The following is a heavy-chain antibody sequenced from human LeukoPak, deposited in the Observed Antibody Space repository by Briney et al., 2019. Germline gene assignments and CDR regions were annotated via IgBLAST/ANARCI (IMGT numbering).Heavy chain of an antibody. J-gene: IGHJ4*02. CDR2: ISAYNGNT. V-gene: IGHV1-18*01. CDR1: GYTFTSYG. D-gene: IGHD2-21*01. CDR3: ARELIYYCGGDCQLLDY. Sequence: GASVKVSCKASGYTFTSYGISWVRQAPGQGLEWMGWISAYNGNTNYAQKLQGRVTMTTDTSTSTAYVELRSLRSDDTAVYYCARELIYYCGGDCQLLDYWGQGTLVTVSS.